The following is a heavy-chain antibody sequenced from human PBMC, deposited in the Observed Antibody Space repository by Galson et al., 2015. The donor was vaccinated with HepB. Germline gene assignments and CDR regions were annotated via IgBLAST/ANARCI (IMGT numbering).Heavy chain of an antibody. Sequence: SLRLSCAVSGFTFGNSGMHWVRQAPGKGLEWVAVIWYDGSNQLYADSVKGRFTISRDNSKNTLYLQMNSLRAEETAVYYCARDFGCNGGTWTIRGASGWYFCGMDVWGQGTTVTVSS. CDR1: GFTFGNSG. D-gene: IGHD6-19*01. CDR2: IWYDGSNQ. V-gene: IGHV3-33*01. CDR3: ARDFGCNGGTWTIRGASGWYFCGMDV. J-gene: IGHJ6*02.